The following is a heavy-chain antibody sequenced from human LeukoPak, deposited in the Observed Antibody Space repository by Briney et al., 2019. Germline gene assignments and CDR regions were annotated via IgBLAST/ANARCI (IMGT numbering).Heavy chain of an antibody. CDR1: GYXFTSYY. J-gene: IGHJ5*02. V-gene: IGHV1-46*01. CDR3: AREVGQIGYCSGGSCYPEDWFDP. D-gene: IGHD2-15*01. Sequence: ASVKVSCKASGYXFTSYYMHWVRQAPGQGLKWMGIINPSGGSTSYAQKFQGRVTMTRDTSTSTVYMELSSLRSEDTAVYYCAREVGQIGYCSGGSCYPEDWFDPWGQGTLVTVSS. CDR2: INPSGGST.